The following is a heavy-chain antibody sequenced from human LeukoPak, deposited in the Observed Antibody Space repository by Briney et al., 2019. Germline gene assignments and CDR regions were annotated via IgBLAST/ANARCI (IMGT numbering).Heavy chain of an antibody. Sequence: GGSLRLSCAASGFTFDDYAMHWVRQAPGKGLEWVSLISWDGGSTYYADSVKGRFTISRDNSKNSLYLQMNSLRAEDTALYYCAKGLEREYYYYYYGMDAWGKGTTVTVSS. CDR1: GFTFDDYA. J-gene: IGHJ6*04. V-gene: IGHV3-43D*04. CDR2: ISWDGGST. D-gene: IGHD1-1*01. CDR3: AKGLEREYYYYYYGMDA.